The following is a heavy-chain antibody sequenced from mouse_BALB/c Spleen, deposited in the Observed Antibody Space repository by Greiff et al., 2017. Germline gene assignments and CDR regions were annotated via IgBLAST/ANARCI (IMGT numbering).Heavy chain of an antibody. CDR3: ARERNYGNYGYAMDY. CDR2: IYPGGGYT. V-gene: IGHV1-63*02. CDR1: GYTFTNYW. D-gene: IGHD2-1*01. Sequence: VKLMESGAELVRPGTSVKMSCKAAGYTFTNYWIGWVKQRPGHGLEWIGDIYPGGGYTNYNEKFKGKATLTADTSSSTAYMQLSSLTSEDSAIYYCARERNYGNYGYAMDYWGQGTSVTVSS. J-gene: IGHJ4*01.